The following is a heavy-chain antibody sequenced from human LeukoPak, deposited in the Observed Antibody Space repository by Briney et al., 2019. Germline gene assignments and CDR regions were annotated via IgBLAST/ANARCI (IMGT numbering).Heavy chain of an antibody. CDR3: ARGDYGNQRSNNWFDP. J-gene: IGHJ5*02. V-gene: IGHV4-34*01. Sequence: SEXLSLTCAVYGDSFRAYYWTWLRQPPGKGLEWIGEISHSGNINYNPSLTSRVTISVDTSKNQFSLRLSSVTAADTAVYYCARGDYGNQRSNNWFDPWGQGTLVTVSS. CDR1: GDSFRAYY. D-gene: IGHD4-11*01. CDR2: ISHSGNI.